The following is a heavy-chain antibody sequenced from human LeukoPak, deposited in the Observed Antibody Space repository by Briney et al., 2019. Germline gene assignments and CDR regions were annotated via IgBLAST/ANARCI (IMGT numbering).Heavy chain of an antibody. CDR1: GGSISSGSYY. CDR3: AREGISSGTLDY. CDR2: IYTSGST. V-gene: IGHV4-61*02. J-gene: IGHJ4*02. D-gene: IGHD6-19*01. Sequence: SETLSLTCTVSGGSISSGSYYWSWIRQPAGKGLEWIGRIYTSGSTNYNPSLESRVTISVDTSKNQFSLKLSSVTAADTAVYYCAREGISSGTLDYWGQGTLVTVSS.